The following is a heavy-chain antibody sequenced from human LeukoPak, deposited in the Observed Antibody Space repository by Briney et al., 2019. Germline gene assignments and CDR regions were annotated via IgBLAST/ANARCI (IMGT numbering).Heavy chain of an antibody. J-gene: IGHJ3*02. CDR2: IYPGDSDT. V-gene: IGHV5-51*01. CDR1: GYSFTSYW. CDR3: ARRKETTVVTLALRAFDI. Sequence: GESLKISCKGSGYSFTSYWIGWVRQMPGKGLEWMGIIYPGDSDTRYSPSFQGQVTISADKSISTAYLQWSSLKASDTAMYYCARRKETTVVTLALRAFDIWGQGTMVTVSS. D-gene: IGHD4-23*01.